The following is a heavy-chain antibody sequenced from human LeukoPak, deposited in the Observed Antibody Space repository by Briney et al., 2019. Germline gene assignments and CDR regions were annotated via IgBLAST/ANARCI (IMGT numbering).Heavy chain of an antibody. Sequence: ASVKVSCKASGYTFTGYYMHWVRQAPGQGLEWMGWINPNSGGTNYAQKFQGRVTMTRDTSISTAYMELSRLRSDDTAVYYCARPYYDSSGPNFDYWGQGTLVTVSS. CDR2: INPNSGGT. CDR3: ARPYYDSSGPNFDY. D-gene: IGHD3-22*01. J-gene: IGHJ4*02. CDR1: GYTFTGYY. V-gene: IGHV1-2*02.